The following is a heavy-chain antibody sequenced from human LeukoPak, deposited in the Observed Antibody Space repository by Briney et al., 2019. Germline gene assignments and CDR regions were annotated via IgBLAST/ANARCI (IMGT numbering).Heavy chain of an antibody. Sequence: GASVKVSCKASGYTFTSYDINWVRQATGQGLEWMGWMNPNSGNTGYAQKFQGRVTMTRNPSISTAYLELSSLRSEDTAVYYCARGGEYYDILTGYYRTAGFDYWGQGTLVTVSS. CDR1: GYTFTSYD. D-gene: IGHD3-9*01. CDR2: MNPNSGNT. CDR3: ARGGEYYDILTGYYRTAGFDY. V-gene: IGHV1-8*01. J-gene: IGHJ4*02.